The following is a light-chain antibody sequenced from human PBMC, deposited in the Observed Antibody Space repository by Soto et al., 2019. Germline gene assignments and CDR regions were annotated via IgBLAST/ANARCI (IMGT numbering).Light chain of an antibody. J-gene: IGLJ1*01. CDR3: SSYTSSSTYG. CDR1: SSDVGGYNY. V-gene: IGLV2-14*03. CDR2: DVS. Sequence: QSALAQPASVSGSPGQSIAISCTGTSSDVGGYNYVSWYQQHPGKATKLMIYDVSNRPSGVSNRFSGSKSGNTASLTISGLQAEDEADYYCSSYTSSSTYGFGSGTKVTVL.